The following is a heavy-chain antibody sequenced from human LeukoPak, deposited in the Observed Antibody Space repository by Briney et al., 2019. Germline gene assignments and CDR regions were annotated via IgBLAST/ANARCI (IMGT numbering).Heavy chain of an antibody. CDR2: ISDIGSI. CDR1: GGSISSSSYY. D-gene: IGHD2/OR15-2a*01. V-gene: IGHV4-61*05. Sequence: SETLSLTCTVSGGSISSSSYYWGWIRQPPGKGLEWIAYISDIGSINYNPSLKSRVTISLDTSKNQFSLKLSSVTAADTAVYYCAGHHPRNTVDFWGQGTLVIVSS. CDR3: AGHHPRNTVDF. J-gene: IGHJ4*02.